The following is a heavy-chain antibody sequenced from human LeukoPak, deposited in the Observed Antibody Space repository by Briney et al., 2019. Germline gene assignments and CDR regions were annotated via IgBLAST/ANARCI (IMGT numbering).Heavy chain of an antibody. D-gene: IGHD6-19*01. CDR3: ARDLHIAVAGTLFDY. J-gene: IGHJ4*02. CDR1: GYSSSSGYY. CDR2: IYHSGST. V-gene: IGHV4-38-2*02. Sequence: ETLSLTCAVSGYSSSSGYYWGWIRQPPGKGLEWIGSIYHSGSTYYNPSLKSRVTISVDTSKNQFSLKLSSVTAADTAVYYCARDLHIAVAGTLFDYWGQGTLVTVSS.